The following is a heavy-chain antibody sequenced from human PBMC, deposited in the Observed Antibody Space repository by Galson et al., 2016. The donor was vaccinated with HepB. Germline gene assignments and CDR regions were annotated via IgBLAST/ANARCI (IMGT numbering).Heavy chain of an antibody. CDR3: ARVRGFTPDMDV. J-gene: IGHJ6*02. CDR1: GLADTSNY. Sequence: SLRLSCAASGLADTSNYMTWVRQAPGKGLEWVSIIYSAISTYYADSVKGRFTISRDNSKNTLYLQMNSLRAEDTAVYYCARVRGFTPDMDVWGQGTTVTVSS. D-gene: IGHD3-10*01. V-gene: IGHV3-53*01. CDR2: IYSAIST.